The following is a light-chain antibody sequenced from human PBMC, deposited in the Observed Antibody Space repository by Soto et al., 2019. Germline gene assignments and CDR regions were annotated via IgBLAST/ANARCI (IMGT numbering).Light chain of an antibody. CDR1: SSDVGSYNY. J-gene: IGLJ1*01. Sequence: QSVLTQTAAVAGSPGQSITVSCTGTSSDVGSYNYVSWYQQHPGKAPKLMIYEVSDRPSGISSRFSGSKSGNTASLTISGLQTEDEADYYCSSYTSSSTLFGNGTKVTVL. V-gene: IGLV2-14*01. CDR3: SSYTSSSTL. CDR2: EVS.